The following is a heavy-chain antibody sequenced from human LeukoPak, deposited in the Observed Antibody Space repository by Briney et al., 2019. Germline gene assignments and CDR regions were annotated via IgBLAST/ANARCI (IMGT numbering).Heavy chain of an antibody. J-gene: IGHJ3*02. D-gene: IGHD1-26*01. Sequence: GGSLRLSCAASGFTFSSYSMNWVRQAPGKGLEWVSSISSSSTNIYYADSVKGRFTISRDNAKNSLYLQMNSLRAEDTAVYYCARDPIVGARYAFDIWGQGTMVTVSS. CDR2: ISSSSTNI. CDR1: GFTFSSYS. CDR3: ARDPIVGARYAFDI. V-gene: IGHV3-21*01.